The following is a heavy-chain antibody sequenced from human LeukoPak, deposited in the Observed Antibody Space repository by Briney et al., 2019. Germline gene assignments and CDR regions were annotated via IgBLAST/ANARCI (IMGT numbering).Heavy chain of an antibody. Sequence: SETLSLTCAVYGGSFSGYYWSWIRQPPGKGLEWIGEINHSGSTNYNPSLKGRVTISVDTPKNQFSLKLSSVTAADTAVYYCARGITIFGVVDAFDIWGQGTMVTVSS. CDR3: ARGITIFGVVDAFDI. V-gene: IGHV4-34*01. CDR2: INHSGST. D-gene: IGHD3-3*01. J-gene: IGHJ3*02. CDR1: GGSFSGYY.